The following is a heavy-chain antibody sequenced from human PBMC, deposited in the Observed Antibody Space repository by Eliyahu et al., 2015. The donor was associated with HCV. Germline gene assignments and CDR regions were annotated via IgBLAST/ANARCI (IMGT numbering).Heavy chain of an antibody. Sequence: QVQLQQWGAGLLKPSETLSLTCAVYGGSFSGYYWSWIRQPPGKGLEWIGEINHSGSTNYNPSLKSRVTISVDTSKNQFSLKLSSVTAADTAVYYCARGPIAARPYYYGMDVWGQGTTVTVSS. CDR1: GGSFSGYY. V-gene: IGHV4-34*01. D-gene: IGHD6-6*01. CDR3: ARGPIAARPYYYGMDV. J-gene: IGHJ6*02. CDR2: INHSGST.